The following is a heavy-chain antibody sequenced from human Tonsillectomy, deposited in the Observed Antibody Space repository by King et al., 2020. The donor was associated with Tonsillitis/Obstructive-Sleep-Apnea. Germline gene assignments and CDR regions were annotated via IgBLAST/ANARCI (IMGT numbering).Heavy chain of an antibody. CDR3: ARGYRVADY. CDR1: GFTFRDFY. J-gene: IGHJ4*02. V-gene: IGHV3-11*05. CDR2: ISGGSSDT. D-gene: IGHD2-15*01. Sequence: VQLVESGGGVVKPGGCLRLSCAASGFTFRDFYMSWIRQAPGKGPEWVSYISGGSSDTNNADSVKGRMTISRDNAKKSLYLQMNSLRAEATAIYYCARGYRVADYWRQGNLVTVSS.